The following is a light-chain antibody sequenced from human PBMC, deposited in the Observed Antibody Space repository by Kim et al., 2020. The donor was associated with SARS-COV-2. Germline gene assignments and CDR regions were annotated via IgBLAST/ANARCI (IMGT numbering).Light chain of an antibody. CDR1: ISDIGAYKY. V-gene: IGLV2-8*01. CDR3: SSYAGRNNLI. CDR2: EVD. J-gene: IGLJ2*01. Sequence: SATFSCTGTISDIGAYKYVSWYQQHPGKVPKLLIYEVDERPSGVPDRFSGSKSGNTASLTVSGLQADDEADYYCSSYAGRNNLIFGGGTQLTVL.